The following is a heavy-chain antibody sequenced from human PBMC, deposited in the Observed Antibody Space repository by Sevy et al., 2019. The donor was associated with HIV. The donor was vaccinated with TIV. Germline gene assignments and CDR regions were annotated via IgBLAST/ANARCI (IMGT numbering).Heavy chain of an antibody. V-gene: IGHV3-30*18. CDR2: ISHDGSTK. CDR1: RFTFSPYD. Sequence: GGSLRLSCAASRFTFSPYDIHWVRQAPGKGLEWVAVISHDGSTKYYTASVKGRFTISRDDSKNKAYLQMNSRRADDSGVYYCAKGQGYDYIWGNERSEYYFDYWGQGTLVTVSS. J-gene: IGHJ4*02. D-gene: IGHD3-16*01. CDR3: AKGQGYDYIWGNERSEYYFDY.